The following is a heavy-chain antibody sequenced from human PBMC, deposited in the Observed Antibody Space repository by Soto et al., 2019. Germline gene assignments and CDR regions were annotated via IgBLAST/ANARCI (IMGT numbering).Heavy chain of an antibody. CDR3: ARVRDWFDP. D-gene: IGHD3-3*01. V-gene: IGHV4-34*01. J-gene: IGHJ5*02. Sequence: SETLSLTCAVYGGSFSGYYWNWIRQPPGKGLEWIGEIDHSGYTNYNPSLKSRVTISVDTSKNQFSLRLTSVTAADTAVYYCARVRDWFDPWGQGALVTVSS. CDR2: IDHSGYT. CDR1: GGSFSGYY.